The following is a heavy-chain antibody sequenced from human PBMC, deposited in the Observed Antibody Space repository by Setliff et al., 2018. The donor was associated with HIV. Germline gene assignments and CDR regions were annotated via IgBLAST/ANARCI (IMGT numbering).Heavy chain of an antibody. Sequence: GESLKISCAASGFIFSGYTMVWVRQALGKGLEWVSSINIGRGDKFYADSVQGRFTISRDNAKNSLYLQMDGLRAEDTAVYFCARIPNCGGGSCYPYYFDYWGQGTLVTVSS. D-gene: IGHD2-15*01. J-gene: IGHJ4*02. V-gene: IGHV3-21*01. CDR1: GFIFSGYT. CDR3: ARIPNCGGGSCYPYYFDY. CDR2: INIGRGDK.